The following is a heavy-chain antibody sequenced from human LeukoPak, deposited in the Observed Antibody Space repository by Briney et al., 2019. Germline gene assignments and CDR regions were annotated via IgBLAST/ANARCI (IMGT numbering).Heavy chain of an antibody. CDR1: GGSISSGGYY. J-gene: IGHJ5*02. Sequence: PSQTLYLTCTVSGGSISSGGYYWSWIRQHLGKGLEWIGYIYYSGSTYYNPSLKSRVTIPVDTSKNQFSLKLSSVTAADMAVYFCARVDDLWSCYYTGPHWFDPWGQGTLVTVSS. V-gene: IGHV4-31*03. D-gene: IGHD3-3*01. CDR2: IYYSGST. CDR3: ARVDDLWSCYYTGPHWFDP.